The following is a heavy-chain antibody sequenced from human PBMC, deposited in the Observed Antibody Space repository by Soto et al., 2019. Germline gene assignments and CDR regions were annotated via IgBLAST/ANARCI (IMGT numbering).Heavy chain of an antibody. CDR1: GFTVSSNY. D-gene: IGHD3-22*01. CDR3: AREGDSDYYYGMDV. Sequence: EVQLVESGGGLVQRGGSLRLSCAASGFTVSSNYMSWVRQAPGKGLEWVSVLYSGGSTNYADSVKGRFTIARDNFKNKLYLQMNSLRAEDTAVYYCAREGDSDYYYGMDVWGQGTTVTVSS. V-gene: IGHV3-66*01. CDR2: LYSGGST. J-gene: IGHJ6*02.